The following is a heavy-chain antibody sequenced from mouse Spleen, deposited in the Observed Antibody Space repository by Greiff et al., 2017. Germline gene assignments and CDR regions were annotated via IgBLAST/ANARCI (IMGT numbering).Heavy chain of an antibody. V-gene: IGHV1-26*01. Sequence: VQLKQSGPELVKPGASVKISCKASGYTFTDYYMNWVKQSHGKSLEWIGDINPNNGGTSYNQKFKGKATLTVDKSSSTAYMELRSLTSEDSAVYYCARCGYYPAWFAYWGQGTLVTVSA. CDR1: GYTFTDYY. CDR2: INPNNGGT. CDR3: ARCGYYPAWFAY. J-gene: IGHJ3*01. D-gene: IGHD2-3*01.